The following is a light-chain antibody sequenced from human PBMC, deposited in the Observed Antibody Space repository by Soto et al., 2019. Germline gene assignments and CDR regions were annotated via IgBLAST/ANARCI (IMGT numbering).Light chain of an antibody. V-gene: IGLV1-44*01. CDR1: RCNIGTNT. CDR3: ATWDDSLNDVV. Sequence: QSVLTQPPSASGTPGQSVTISCSGSRCNIGTNTVRWCQQLQGMAPKRLIYSDNRRPSAGPDRISGSKSVTSASLAISGLQSEDEADYYCATWDDSLNDVVFGGGTKLTVL. CDR2: SDN. J-gene: IGLJ2*01.